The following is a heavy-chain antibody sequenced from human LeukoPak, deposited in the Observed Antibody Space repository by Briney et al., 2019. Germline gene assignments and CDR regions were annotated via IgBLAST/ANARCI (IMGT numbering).Heavy chain of an antibody. CDR2: VYYSGST. CDR3: ASLDIFGKNYFDS. V-gene: IGHV4-59*08. J-gene: IGHJ4*02. D-gene: IGHD3-3*02. Sequence: SETLSLTCNVSGAPISGYYWNWIRQPPGRGLEWIGYVYYSGSTNYNPPLKSRVTISVDTSNNQFFLKLNSVTAADTAVYYCASLDIFGKNYFDSWGLGTLVAVSS. CDR1: GAPISGYY.